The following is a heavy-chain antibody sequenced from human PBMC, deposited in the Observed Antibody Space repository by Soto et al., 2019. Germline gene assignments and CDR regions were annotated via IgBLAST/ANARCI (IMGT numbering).Heavy chain of an antibody. Sequence: SETLYLTVPFPCLSIPSSNYYWRWIRQPPGKGLEWIGSIYYSGSTYYNPSLKSRVTISVDTSKNQFSLKLSSVTAADTAVYYCARGSMVRGVIFNYYYGMDVWGQGTTVT. V-gene: IGHV4-39*01. CDR3: ARGSMVRGVIFNYYYGMDV. J-gene: IGHJ6*02. D-gene: IGHD3-10*01. CDR2: IYYSGST. CDR1: CLSIPSSNYY.